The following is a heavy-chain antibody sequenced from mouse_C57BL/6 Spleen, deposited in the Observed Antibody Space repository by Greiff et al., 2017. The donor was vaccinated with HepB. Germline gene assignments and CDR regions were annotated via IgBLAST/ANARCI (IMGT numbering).Heavy chain of an antibody. CDR3: TRSFNYYGSSYGYFDY. Sequence: EVMLVESGEGLVKPGGSLKLSCAASGFTFSSYAMSWVRQTPEKRLEWVAYISSGGDYIYYADTVKGRFTISRDNARNTLYLQMSSLKSEDTAMYYCTRSFNYYGSSYGYFDYWGQGTTLTVSS. D-gene: IGHD1-1*01. V-gene: IGHV5-9-1*02. CDR2: ISSGGDYI. J-gene: IGHJ2*01. CDR1: GFTFSSYA.